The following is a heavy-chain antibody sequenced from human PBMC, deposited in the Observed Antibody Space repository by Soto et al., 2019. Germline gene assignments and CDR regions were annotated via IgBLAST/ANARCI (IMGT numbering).Heavy chain of an antibody. CDR2: IYHSGST. D-gene: IGHD3-3*01. Sequence: QLQLQESGSGLVKPSQTLSLTCAVSGGSISSGGYSWSWIRQPPGKGLEWIGYIYHSGSTYYNPSPKSRVTISVDRSKNQFSLKLSSVTAADTAVYYCARAGLGEWLFHSESGIDPWGQGTLVTVSS. CDR1: GGSISSGGYS. V-gene: IGHV4-30-2*01. J-gene: IGHJ5*02. CDR3: ARAGLGEWLFHSESGIDP.